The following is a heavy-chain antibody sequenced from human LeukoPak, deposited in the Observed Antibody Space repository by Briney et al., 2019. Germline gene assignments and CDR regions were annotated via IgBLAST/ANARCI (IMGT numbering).Heavy chain of an antibody. J-gene: IGHJ4*02. D-gene: IGHD2-15*01. CDR1: GYTFTGYY. CDR3: AREKSVVAAKLGAGVLRY. Sequence: GASVKVSCKASGYTFTGYYMHWVRQAPGQGLEWMGWINPNSGGTNYAQKFQGRVTMTRDTSISTAYMELSRLRSDDTAVYYCAREKSVVAAKLGAGVLRYWGQGTLVTVSS. CDR2: INPNSGGT. V-gene: IGHV1-2*02.